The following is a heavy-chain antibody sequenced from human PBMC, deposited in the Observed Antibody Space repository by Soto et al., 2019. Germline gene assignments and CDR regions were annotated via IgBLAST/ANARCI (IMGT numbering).Heavy chain of an antibody. CDR2: ISYDGSNK. V-gene: IGHV3-30-3*01. Sequence: SLRLSCAASGFTFSSYAMHWVRQAPGKGLEWVAVISYDGSNKYYADSVKGRFTISRDNSKNTLYLQMNSLRAEDTAVYYCARTFGYSYGWDAFDIWGQGTMVTVSS. CDR3: ARTFGYSYGWDAFDI. D-gene: IGHD5-18*01. J-gene: IGHJ3*02. CDR1: GFTFSSYA.